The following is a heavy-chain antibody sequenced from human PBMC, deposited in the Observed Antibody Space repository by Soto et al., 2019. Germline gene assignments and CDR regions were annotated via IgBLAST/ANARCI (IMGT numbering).Heavy chain of an antibody. CDR3: VKVSYSSLTTLGSAFDV. D-gene: IGHD4-4*01. Sequence: QLVESGGGLVQPGRSLRLSCAASGFTFDDYAMHWVRQAPGEGLEWVSGISWRGYNMAYADSVKDRFNTSRDNVKNSLYMQMNSLTVEDTALYHCVKVSYSSLTTLGSAFDVWGQGTMVTVS. J-gene: IGHJ3*01. V-gene: IGHV3-9*01. CDR1: GFTFDDYA. CDR2: ISWRGYNM.